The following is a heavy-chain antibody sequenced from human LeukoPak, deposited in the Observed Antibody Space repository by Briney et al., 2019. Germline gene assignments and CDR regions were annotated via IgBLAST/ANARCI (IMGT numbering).Heavy chain of an antibody. Sequence: GGSLRLSCAASGFTFSSYAMHWVRQAPGKGLEWVAVIWYDGSNKYYADSVKGRFTISRDNSKNTLYLQMNSLRAEDTAVYYCARATSASVATLDYWGQGTLVTVSS. D-gene: IGHD5-12*01. CDR2: IWYDGSNK. J-gene: IGHJ4*02. V-gene: IGHV3-33*08. CDR3: ARATSASVATLDY. CDR1: GFTFSSYA.